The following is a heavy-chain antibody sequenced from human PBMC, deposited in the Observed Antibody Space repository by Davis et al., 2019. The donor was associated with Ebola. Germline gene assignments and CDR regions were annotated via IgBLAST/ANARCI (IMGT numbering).Heavy chain of an antibody. V-gene: IGHV3-48*02. J-gene: IGHJ4*02. D-gene: IGHD3-10*02. CDR3: VRDYLFAFDS. Sequence: PGGSLRLSCVTSGFTFTSYSFNWIRQPPGKGLEWIAHINTRGDARVYADSVRGRFTISRDDAVNSLSLQMDSLKHEDTAVYYCVRDYLFAFDSWGQGTPVTVSS. CDR2: INTRGDAR. CDR1: GFTFTSYS.